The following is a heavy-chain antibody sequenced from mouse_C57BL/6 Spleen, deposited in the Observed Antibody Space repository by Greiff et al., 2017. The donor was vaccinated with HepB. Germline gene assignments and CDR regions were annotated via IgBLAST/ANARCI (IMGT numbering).Heavy chain of an antibody. D-gene: IGHD1-1*02. CDR3: ARSSGVGAWFAY. CDR1: GYTFTSYW. Sequence: VQLQQSGAELVKPGASVKMSCKASGYTFTSYWITWVKQRPGQGLEWIGDIYPGSGSTNYNEKFKSKATLTVDTSSSTAYMQLSSLTSEDSAVYYCARSSGVGAWFAYWGQGTLVTVSA. V-gene: IGHV1-55*01. CDR2: IYPGSGST. J-gene: IGHJ3*01.